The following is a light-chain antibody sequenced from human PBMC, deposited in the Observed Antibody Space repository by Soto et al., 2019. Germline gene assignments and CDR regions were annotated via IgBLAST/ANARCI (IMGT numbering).Light chain of an antibody. Sequence: IVFTHAPASLPVPPGERAGVCCMASQRVSGYLAGYQQNPGQAPRLLIYGESARATGIPARFSGSGSGTEFTLTLSSLQSEDFAVYCCQQYKNWPRTVGQGTMV. CDR1: QRVSGY. V-gene: IGKV3-15*01. J-gene: IGKJ1*01. CDR2: GES. CDR3: QQYKNWPRT.